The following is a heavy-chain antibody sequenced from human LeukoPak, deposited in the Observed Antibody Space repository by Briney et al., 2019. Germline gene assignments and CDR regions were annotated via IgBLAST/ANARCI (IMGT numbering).Heavy chain of an antibody. CDR1: GFTFSSYA. D-gene: IGHD1/OR15-1a*01. CDR2: IRYDGNDK. J-gene: IGHJ4*02. V-gene: IGHV3-30*02. CDR3: AKEGTASKPSDLDY. Sequence: GGSLRLSCAASGFTFSSYAMSWVRQAPGKGLEWVAFIRYDGNDKYYADSVKGRFTISRDNSKNTLSLQMNSLKPDDTAMYYCAKEGTASKPSDLDYWGQGTLVTVFS.